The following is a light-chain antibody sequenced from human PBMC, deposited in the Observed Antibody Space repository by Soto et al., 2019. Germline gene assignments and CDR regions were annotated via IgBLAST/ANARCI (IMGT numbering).Light chain of an antibody. CDR3: QQDYDLPIT. Sequence: EIVMTQSPATLSLSPGERATLSCRASQSVSSYLAWYQQKPGQAPRLLIYGASTRATGIPTRFSGSGSGPDFTLTISSLQPEDFAVYYCQQDYDLPITFGQGTRLEIK. V-gene: IGKV3D-7*01. CDR2: GAS. J-gene: IGKJ5*01. CDR1: QSVSSY.